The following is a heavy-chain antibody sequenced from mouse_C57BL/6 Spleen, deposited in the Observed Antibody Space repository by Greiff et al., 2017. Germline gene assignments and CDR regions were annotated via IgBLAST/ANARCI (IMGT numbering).Heavy chain of an antibody. CDR1: GFSFSDYY. CDR2: INFDGSST. V-gene: IGHV5-16*01. CDR3: ARENDKGFDY. Sequence: EVKLVESEGGLVQPGSSMKLSCTASGFSFSDYYMAWVRQVPEKGLEWVANINFDGSSTYYLDSLKSRFIISRDNAKNSLYLQMSSLKSEDTSTYYCARENDKGFDYWGQGTTLTVSS. J-gene: IGHJ2*01. D-gene: IGHD2-12*01.